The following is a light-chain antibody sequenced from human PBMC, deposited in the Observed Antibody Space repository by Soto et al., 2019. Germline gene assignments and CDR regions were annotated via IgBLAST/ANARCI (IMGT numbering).Light chain of an antibody. J-gene: IGKJ2*01. V-gene: IGKV1-39*01. Sequence: DIQMTQSPSSLSASVGDRVTITCRASQSISSYLNWYQQKPGKAPKLLIYAASSLQSGVPSRFSGSGSVTDFTLTISSLQPEDFATYYCQQSYSTLPYTFGQGTKLDIK. CDR3: QQSYSTLPYT. CDR1: QSISSY. CDR2: AAS.